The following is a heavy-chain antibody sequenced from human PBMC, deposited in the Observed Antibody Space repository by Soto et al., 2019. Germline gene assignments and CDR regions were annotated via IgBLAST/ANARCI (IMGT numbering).Heavy chain of an antibody. CDR3: SKDNYIWGSSYDYMDV. CDR1: GFTFDDYA. D-gene: IGHD3-16*01. Sequence: EVQLVESGGGLVQPGRSLRLSCAASGFTFDDYAMHWVRQAPGKGLEWVSGISWNSGSIGYADSVKGRFTISRDNAKNSLYLQMNSLIAEDTALYYCSKDNYIWGSSYDYMDVWGKGTTVTVSS. CDR2: ISWNSGSI. J-gene: IGHJ6*03. V-gene: IGHV3-9*01.